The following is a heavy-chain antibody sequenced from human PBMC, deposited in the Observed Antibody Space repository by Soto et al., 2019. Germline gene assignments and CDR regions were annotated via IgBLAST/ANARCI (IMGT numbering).Heavy chain of an antibody. CDR1: GGSISSSNW. V-gene: IGHV4-4*02. CDR2: IYHSGST. D-gene: IGHD3-16*02. J-gene: IGHJ4*02. CDR3: ARVKVGGLGELSALDY. Sequence: QVQLQESGPGLVKPSGTLSLTCAVSGGSISSSNWWSWGRQPPGKGLEWIGEIYHSGSTNYNPSLKSRVTISVDKSKNQFSLKLSSVTAADAAVYYCARVKVGGLGELSALDYWGQGTLVTVSS.